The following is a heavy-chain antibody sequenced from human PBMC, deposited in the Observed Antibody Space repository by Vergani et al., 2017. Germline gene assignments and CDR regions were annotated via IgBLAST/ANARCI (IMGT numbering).Heavy chain of an antibody. CDR2: IYTSGST. CDR1: GGSISSYY. J-gene: IGHJ6*02. D-gene: IGHD3-10*01. V-gene: IGHV4-4*09. Sequence: QVQLQESGPGLVKPSETLSLTCTVSGGSISSYYWSWIRQPPGKGLEWIGYIYTSGSTNYNPSLKSRVTISVDTSKNQFSLKLSSVTAADTAVYYCARHGSTPNYYYYYGMDVWGQGTTVTVSS. CDR3: ARHGSTPNYYYYYGMDV.